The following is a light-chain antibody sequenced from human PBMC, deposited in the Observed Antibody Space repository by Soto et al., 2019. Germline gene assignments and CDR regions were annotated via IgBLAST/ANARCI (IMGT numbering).Light chain of an antibody. J-gene: IGKJ5*01. CDR3: QQYHGFPIT. CDR1: QSIISW. CDR2: KAS. V-gene: IGKV1-5*03. Sequence: DIQMTQSPSTLSASVGDRVPITCRASQSIISWLAWYQQRPGKAPNLLIYKASSLESGVPSRFSGSGSGTEFTLTISSLQPDDSATYYCQQYHGFPITFGQGTRLEIK.